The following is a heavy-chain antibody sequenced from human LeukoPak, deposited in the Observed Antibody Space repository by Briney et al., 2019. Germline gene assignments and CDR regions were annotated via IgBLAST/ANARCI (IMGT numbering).Heavy chain of an antibody. CDR1: GGSISSYY. D-gene: IGHD4-11*01. CDR3: ARHGKSMTTVTRAFDY. CDR2: IYYSGST. Sequence: PSETLSLTCTVSGGSISSYYWSWIRQPPGKGLEWIGYIYYSGSTNYNPSLKSRVTISVDTSKNQFSLKLSSVTAADTAVYYCARHGKSMTTVTRAFDYWGQRTLVTVSS. V-gene: IGHV4-59*08. J-gene: IGHJ4*02.